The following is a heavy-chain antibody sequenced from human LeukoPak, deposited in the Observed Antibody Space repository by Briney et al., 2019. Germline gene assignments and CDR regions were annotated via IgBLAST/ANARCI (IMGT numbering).Heavy chain of an antibody. CDR1: GFTFSSYA. CDR3: AKLGEIIAVAGTSRWFDP. J-gene: IGHJ5*02. CDR2: ISGSSGST. V-gene: IGHV3-23*01. Sequence: PGGSLRLSCAASGFTFSSYAMSWVRQAPGKGLEWVSAISGSSGSTYYADSVKGRFTISRDNSKNTLYLQMNSLRAEDTAVYYCAKLGEIIAVAGTSRWFDPWGQGTLVTVSS. D-gene: IGHD6-19*01.